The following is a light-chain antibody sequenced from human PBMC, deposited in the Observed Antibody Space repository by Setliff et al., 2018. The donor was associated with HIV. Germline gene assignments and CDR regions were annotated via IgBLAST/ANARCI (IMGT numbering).Light chain of an antibody. CDR3: NSYTTSGTRV. CDR1: SSDIGRYNH. V-gene: IGLV2-14*01. Sequence: QSALTQPASVSGSPGQSITISCTGTSSDIGRYNHVSWYQQHPGKAPKLIIYEVTNRPSGVSDRFSGSKSVNTASLTISGLQTEDEADYYCNSYTTSGTRVFGTGTKVTVL. J-gene: IGLJ1*01. CDR2: EVT.